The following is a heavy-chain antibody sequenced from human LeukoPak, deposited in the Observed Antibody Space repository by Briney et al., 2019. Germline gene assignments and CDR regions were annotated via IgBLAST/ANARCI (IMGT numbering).Heavy chain of an antibody. D-gene: IGHD3-10*01. V-gene: IGHV4-34*01. J-gene: IGHJ4*02. CDR3: ARGGRSISYYYGSGSPSEFDY. CDR2: INHSGST. CDR1: GGSFSGYY. Sequence: SETLSLTCAVYGGSFSGYYWSWIRQPPGKGLEWIGEINHSGSTNYNPSLKSQVTISVDTSKNQFSLKLSSVTAADTAVYYCARGGRSISYYYGSGSPSEFDYWGQGTLVTVSS.